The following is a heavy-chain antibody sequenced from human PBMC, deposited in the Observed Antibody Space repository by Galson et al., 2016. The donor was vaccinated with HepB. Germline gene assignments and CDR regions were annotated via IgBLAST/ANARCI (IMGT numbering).Heavy chain of an antibody. Sequence: ESLSLTCTVSGGSISSRSHYWGWIRQPPGKGLEWIGNIYYSGITYYKPSLRSRVTISVDTSKNQFSLNLSSVTAADTAVYYCARVFPEYYDTSGYYDYWGQGTLVTVSS. V-gene: IGHV4-39*07. CDR1: GGSISSRSHY. CDR2: IYYSGIT. D-gene: IGHD3-22*01. CDR3: ARVFPEYYDTSGYYDY. J-gene: IGHJ4*02.